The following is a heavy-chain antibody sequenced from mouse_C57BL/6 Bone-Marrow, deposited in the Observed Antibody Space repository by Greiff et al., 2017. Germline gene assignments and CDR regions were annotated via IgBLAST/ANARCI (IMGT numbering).Heavy chain of an antibody. CDR3: VRHEVYDYDEGAWFAY. V-gene: IGHV10-1*01. CDR2: IRSKSNNYAT. Sequence: EVKLVESGGGLVQPKGSLKLSCAASGFSFNTYAMNWVRQAPGKGLEWVARIRSKSNNYATYYADSVKDRFTISRDDSESMLYLQMNNLKTEDAAMYYCVRHEVYDYDEGAWFAYWGQGTLVTVSA. CDR1: GFSFNTYA. D-gene: IGHD2-4*01. J-gene: IGHJ3*01.